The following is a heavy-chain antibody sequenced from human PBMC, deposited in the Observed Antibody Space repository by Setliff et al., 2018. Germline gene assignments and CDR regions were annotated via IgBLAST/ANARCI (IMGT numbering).Heavy chain of an antibody. CDR3: ARDNTILGATDH. CDR2: LHTSGST. D-gene: IGHD1-26*01. Sequence: SETLSLTCAVSGGSISSGSYYWSWIRQPAGKGLEWVGRLHTSGSTNYNPSLKGRVTISVDTSRNRFSLNLTSVTAADTAVYFCARDNTILGATDHWGQGTLVTVSS. CDR1: GGSISSGSYY. V-gene: IGHV4-61*02. J-gene: IGHJ5*02.